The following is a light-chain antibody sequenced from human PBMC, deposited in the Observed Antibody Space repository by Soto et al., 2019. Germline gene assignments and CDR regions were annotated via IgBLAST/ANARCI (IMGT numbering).Light chain of an antibody. CDR2: EVS. CDR1: SSDVGGYNY. Sequence: QSALTQPASVSGSPGQSITISCTGTSSDVGGYNYVSWYQQHPGKAPKLMIYEVSNRPSGVSNRFSGSKSGNTASLTISGLQAEDEADYYCSSXTSSSTRVFGGGTKLTVL. V-gene: IGLV2-14*01. J-gene: IGLJ3*02. CDR3: SSXTSSSTRV.